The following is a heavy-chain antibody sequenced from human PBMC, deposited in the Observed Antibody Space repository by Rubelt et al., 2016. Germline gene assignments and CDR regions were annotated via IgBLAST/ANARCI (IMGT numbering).Heavy chain of an antibody. D-gene: IGHD5-24*01. Sequence: QVQLVQSGAEVKKPGSSVKVSCKASGGTFSSYAISWVRQAPGQGLEWMGRIIPILGIANYAQKFQGRVTMTRDTSTSTVYMELSSLTSEDTAVYYCSRGDGYSLGDFDYWGQGTLVTVSS. J-gene: IGHJ4*02. CDR2: IIPILGIA. V-gene: IGHV1-69*04. CDR1: GGTFSSYA. CDR3: SRGDGYSLGDFDY.